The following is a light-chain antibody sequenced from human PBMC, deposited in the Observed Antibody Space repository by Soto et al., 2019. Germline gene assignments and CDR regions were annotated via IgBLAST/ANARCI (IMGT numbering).Light chain of an antibody. CDR3: QQYGAYPYT. J-gene: IGKJ2*01. V-gene: IGKV1-5*01. CDR1: QRISSW. CDR2: DAS. Sequence: DIQMTQSPSTLSAAVGDRVTITCRASQRISSWLAWYQQKPGKAPKLLIFDASSLESGVPSRFTGSGFGTEFTLTISSLQPHDFTTFYCQQYGAYPYTFGQGTKLEIK.